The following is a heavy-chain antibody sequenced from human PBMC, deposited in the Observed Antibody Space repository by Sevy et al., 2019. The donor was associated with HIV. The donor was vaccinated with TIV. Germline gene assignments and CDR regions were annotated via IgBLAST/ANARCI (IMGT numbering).Heavy chain of an antibody. CDR3: GIAQGYCVVERCYGGSVNAFDI. CDR2: ISWNSGDT. Sequence: GGSLRLSCAASGFTFSDYAMHWVRQVPGKGLEWVSGISWNSGDTGYADSVRGRFTISRDNTKNSLYLQMNSLRVEDTAFYDCGIAQGYCVVERCYGGSVNAFDIWGQGTMVTVSS. CDR1: GFTFSDYA. V-gene: IGHV3-9*01. J-gene: IGHJ3*02. D-gene: IGHD2-15*01.